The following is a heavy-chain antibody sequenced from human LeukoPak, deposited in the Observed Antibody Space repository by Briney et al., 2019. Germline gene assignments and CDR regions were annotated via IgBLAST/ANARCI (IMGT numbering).Heavy chain of an antibody. J-gene: IGHJ4*02. CDR3: ARDSGRGTISSRLVDY. Sequence: SETLSLTCTVSGGSVSSGSYYWSWIRQPPGKGLEWIGYIYYSGSTNYNPSLKSRVTISVDTSKNQFSLKLSSVTAADTAVYYCARDSGRGTISSRLVDYWGQGTLVIVSS. CDR1: GGSVSSGSYY. V-gene: IGHV4-61*01. CDR2: IYYSGST. D-gene: IGHD6-6*01.